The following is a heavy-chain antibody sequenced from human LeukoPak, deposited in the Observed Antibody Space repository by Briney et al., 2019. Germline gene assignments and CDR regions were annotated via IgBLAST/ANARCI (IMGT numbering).Heavy chain of an antibody. D-gene: IGHD6-13*01. Sequence: GRSLRLSCAAAGFTFSSYGMHWVRQAPGKGLEWVAVISYDGSNKYYADSVKGRFTISRDNSKNTLYLQMNSLRAEDTAVYCCAKLARYSTVNYYYGMDVWGQGTTVTVSS. CDR1: GFTFSSYG. J-gene: IGHJ6*02. CDR3: AKLARYSTVNYYYGMDV. CDR2: ISYDGSNK. V-gene: IGHV3-30*18.